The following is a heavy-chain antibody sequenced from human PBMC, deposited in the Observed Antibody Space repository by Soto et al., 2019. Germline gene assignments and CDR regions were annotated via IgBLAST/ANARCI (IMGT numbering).Heavy chain of an antibody. D-gene: IGHD3-22*01. CDR1: GGTFSGYA. CDR2: IIPIFGTA. Sequence: SVKVSCKASGGTFSGYAISWVRQAPGQGLEWMGGIIPIFGTANYAQKFQGRVTITADESTSTAYMELSSLRSEDTAVYYCAREPGDDSSGYYDYWGQGTLVTVSS. J-gene: IGHJ4*02. CDR3: AREPGDDSSGYYDY. V-gene: IGHV1-69*13.